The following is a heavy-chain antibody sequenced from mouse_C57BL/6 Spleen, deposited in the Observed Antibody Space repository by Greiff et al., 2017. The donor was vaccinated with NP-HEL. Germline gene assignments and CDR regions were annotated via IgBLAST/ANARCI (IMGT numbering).Heavy chain of an antibody. Sequence: VKLVESGPGLVAPSQSLSITCTVSGFSLTSYAISWVRQPPGKGLEWLGVIWTGGGTNYNSALKSRLSISKDNSKSQVFLKMNSLQTDDTARYYCASYYGSSYGFAYWGQGTLVTVSA. CDR2: IWTGGGT. V-gene: IGHV2-9-1*01. CDR1: GFSLTSYA. J-gene: IGHJ3*01. D-gene: IGHD1-1*01. CDR3: ASYYGSSYGFAY.